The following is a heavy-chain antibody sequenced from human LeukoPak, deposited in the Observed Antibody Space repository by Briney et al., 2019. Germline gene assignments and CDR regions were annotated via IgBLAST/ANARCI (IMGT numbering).Heavy chain of an antibody. Sequence: GGSLRLSCAASGFTFGSYGMNWVRQAPGKGLEWVSAIDATGGATFYADSVKGRFTISRDNSKNTLSLQMNSLRAEDTAIYYCLGYCSGGRCYSGGHWGQGTLVTVSS. J-gene: IGHJ4*02. V-gene: IGHV3-23*01. CDR3: LGYCSGGRCYSGGH. D-gene: IGHD2-15*01. CDR2: IDATGGAT. CDR1: GFTFGSYG.